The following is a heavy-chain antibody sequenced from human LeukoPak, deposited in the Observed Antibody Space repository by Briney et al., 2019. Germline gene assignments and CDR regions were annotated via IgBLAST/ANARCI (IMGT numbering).Heavy chain of an antibody. CDR2: ISGSGGDT. CDR3: ARGGTYYDVYYYHYMDV. D-gene: IGHD1-26*01. Sequence: GGSLRLSCAASGFMFSNYAMTWVRQAPGKGLEWVSAISGSGGDTYYADSVKGRFTISKDHSKSTLYLQMGSLRAEDTALYYCARGGTYYDVYYYHYMDVWGKGTAVTVSS. CDR1: GFMFSNYA. V-gene: IGHV3-23*01. J-gene: IGHJ6*03.